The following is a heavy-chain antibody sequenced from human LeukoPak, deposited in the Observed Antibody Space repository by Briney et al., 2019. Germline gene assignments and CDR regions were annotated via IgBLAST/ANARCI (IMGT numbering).Heavy chain of an antibody. CDR1: GGSISSYY. Sequence: SETLSLTCTVSGGSISSYYWSWIRQPPGKRLEWIGYIYYTGGTNYNPSLKSRVTMSLDTSKNQFSLKLRSVTAADTAVYYCARRDRSGNWYWAFDIWGPGTMVTVSS. J-gene: IGHJ3*02. V-gene: IGHV4-59*08. CDR2: IYYTGGT. CDR3: ARRDRSGNWYWAFDI. D-gene: IGHD6-13*01.